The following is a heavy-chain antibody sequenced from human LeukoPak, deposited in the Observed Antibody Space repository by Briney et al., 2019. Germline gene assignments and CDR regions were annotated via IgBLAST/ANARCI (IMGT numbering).Heavy chain of an antibody. D-gene: IGHD4-17*01. CDR2: ISKSSSHT. Sequence: GGSLRLSCAASGFTFSDYYMSWIRQAPGKGLEWVSYISKSSSHTDHADSVKGRFTISRDNAKTSLYLQMNSLRVEDTAVYFCARRRDYGDFGSLDVFDVWGQGTTVTVSS. CDR1: GFTFSDYY. CDR3: ARRRDYGDFGSLDVFDV. J-gene: IGHJ3*01. V-gene: IGHV3-11*03.